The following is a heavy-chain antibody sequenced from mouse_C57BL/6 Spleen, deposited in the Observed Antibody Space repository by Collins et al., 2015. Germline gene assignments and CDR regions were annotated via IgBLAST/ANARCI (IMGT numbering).Heavy chain of an antibody. CDR2: IYPGSGST. CDR3: TRWKGGY. V-gene: IGHV1S22*01. J-gene: IGHJ2*01. CDR1: GYTFTSYW. Sequence: LQQPGSELVRPGASVKLPCKASGYTFTSYWMHWVKQRPGQGLEWIGNIYPGSGSTNYDEKFKSKATLTVDTSSSTAYMQLSSLTSEDSAVYYCTRWKGGYWGQGTTLTVSS.